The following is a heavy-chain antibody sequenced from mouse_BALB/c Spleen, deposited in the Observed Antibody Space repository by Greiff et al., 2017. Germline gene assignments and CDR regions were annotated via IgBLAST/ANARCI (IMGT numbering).Heavy chain of an antibody. CDR1: GYTFTSYW. CDR2: IYPGSGST. D-gene: IGHD2-2*01. Sequence: LQQPGSELVRPGASVKLSCKASGYTFTSYWMHWVKQRPGQGLEWIGNIYPGSGSTNYDEKFKSKATLTVDTSSSTAYMQLSSLTSEDSAVYYCTRSGYGSPFAYWGQGTLVTVSA. J-gene: IGHJ3*01. CDR3: TRSGYGSPFAY. V-gene: IGHV1S22*01.